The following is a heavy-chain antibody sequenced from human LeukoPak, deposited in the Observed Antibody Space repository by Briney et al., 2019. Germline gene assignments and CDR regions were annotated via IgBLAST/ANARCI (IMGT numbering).Heavy chain of an antibody. D-gene: IGHD1-1*01. CDR1: GFTFEAYT. V-gene: IGHV3-74*03. J-gene: IGHJ3*02. CDR3: ARGVHPRNAFDI. Sequence: PGRSLRLSCAASGFTFEAYTMHWVRQAPGKGLVWVSRMNNDGSTTTYADSVKGRFTISRDNAKNTQYLQMNSLRAEDTAVYYCARGVHPRNAFDIWGQGTMVTVSS. CDR2: MNNDGSTT.